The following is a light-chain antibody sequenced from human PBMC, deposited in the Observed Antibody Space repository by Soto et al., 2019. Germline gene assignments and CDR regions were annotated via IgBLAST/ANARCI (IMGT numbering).Light chain of an antibody. Sequence: QAVVTQEPSLTVSPGGTVTLTCASSTGPVTNASYPNWFQQKPGHAPRTRIYSTNNRHPWTPARFSGSLLGGKAALTLSGVQPEDEAEYYCLLHYGTSPPVFGGGTKLTVL. CDR2: STN. CDR3: LLHYGTSPPV. CDR1: TGPVTNASY. J-gene: IGLJ3*02. V-gene: IGLV7-43*01.